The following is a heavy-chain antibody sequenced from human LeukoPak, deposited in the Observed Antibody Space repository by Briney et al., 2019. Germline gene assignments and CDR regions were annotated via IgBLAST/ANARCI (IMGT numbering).Heavy chain of an antibody. Sequence: ASVKVSCKASGYTFTSYAMHWVRRAPGQRLEWMGWINAGNGNTKYSQKFQGRVTITRDTSASTAYMELSSLRSEDTAVYYCARVPAATPNNWFDPWGQGTLVTVSS. V-gene: IGHV1-3*01. CDR2: INAGNGNT. CDR1: GYTFTSYA. CDR3: ARVPAATPNNWFDP. D-gene: IGHD2-2*01. J-gene: IGHJ5*02.